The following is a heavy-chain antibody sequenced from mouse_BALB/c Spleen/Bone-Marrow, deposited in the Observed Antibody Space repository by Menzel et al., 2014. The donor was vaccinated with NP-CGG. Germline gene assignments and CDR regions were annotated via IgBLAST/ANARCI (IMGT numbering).Heavy chain of an antibody. CDR1: GYTFTDYY. Sequence: VQGVESGPELVKPGASVKTSCKASGYTFTDYYINWVKQKPGQGLEWIGWIYPGSGNTKYNEKFKGKATLTVDTSSSTAYMQLSSLTSEDTAVYFCAREWDWGYYFDYWGQGTTLTVSS. J-gene: IGHJ2*01. CDR2: IYPGSGNT. CDR3: AREWDWGYYFDY. D-gene: IGHD4-1*01. V-gene: IGHV1-84*02.